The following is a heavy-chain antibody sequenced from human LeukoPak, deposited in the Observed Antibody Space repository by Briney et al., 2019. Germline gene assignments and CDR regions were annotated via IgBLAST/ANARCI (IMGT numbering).Heavy chain of an antibody. CDR1: GFTVSSNY. CDR3: AGTPLWFGESYFDY. V-gene: IGHV3-53*01. CDR2: IYSGGST. Sequence: GGSLRLSCAASGFTVSSNYMSWVRQAPGKGLEWVSVIYSGGSTYYADSVKGRFTISRDNSKNTLYLQMNSLRAEDTAAYYCAGTPLWFGESYFDYWGQGTLVTVSS. J-gene: IGHJ4*02. D-gene: IGHD3-10*01.